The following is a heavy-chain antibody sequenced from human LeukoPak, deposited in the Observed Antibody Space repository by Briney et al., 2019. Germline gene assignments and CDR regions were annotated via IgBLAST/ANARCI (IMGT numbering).Heavy chain of an antibody. J-gene: IGHJ3*02. CDR1: GFTFSSYA. V-gene: IGHV3-30-3*02. D-gene: IGHD2-15*01. Sequence: GGSLRLSCAVSGFTFSSYAMHWVSQAPGKGLEWVAVISYDGNNKYYADSVKGRFTISRDNSKNTLYLQMDSLRAEDTALYYCAKRRSSMDGAFDIWGQGTMVTVSS. CDR2: ISYDGNNK. CDR3: AKRRSSMDGAFDI.